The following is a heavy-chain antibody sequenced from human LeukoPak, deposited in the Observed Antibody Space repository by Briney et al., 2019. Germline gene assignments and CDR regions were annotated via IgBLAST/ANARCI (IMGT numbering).Heavy chain of an antibody. D-gene: IGHD3-10*01. J-gene: IGHJ4*02. CDR3: VKDSYGSGSYHFDY. V-gene: IGHV3-64D*09. CDR2: ISSNGGST. CDR1: GFTFRSYA. Sequence: QPGGSLRLSCSASGFTFRSYAMHWARQAPGKGLEHVSAISSNGGSTYYADSVKGRFTISRDNSKNTLYLQMSSLRVEDTAVYYCVKDSYGSGSYHFDYWGQGTLVTVSS.